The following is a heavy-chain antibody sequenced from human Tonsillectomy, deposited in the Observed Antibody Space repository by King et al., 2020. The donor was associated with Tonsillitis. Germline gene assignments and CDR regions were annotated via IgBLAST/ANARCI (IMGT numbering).Heavy chain of an antibody. V-gene: IGHV4-39*01. D-gene: IGHD3-22*01. CDR2: IYYRGST. Sequence: QLQESGPGLVKPSETLSLTCTVSGGSISSSNYYWGWIRQPPGEGREWIGYIYYRGSTYYNPSLKSRVTISVDTAKNQFSLKLSSVTAADTAVYYCARLYYYDRSAYAYYFDYWGQGTLVTVSS. CDR1: GGSISSSNYY. CDR3: ARLYYYDRSAYAYYFDY. J-gene: IGHJ4*02.